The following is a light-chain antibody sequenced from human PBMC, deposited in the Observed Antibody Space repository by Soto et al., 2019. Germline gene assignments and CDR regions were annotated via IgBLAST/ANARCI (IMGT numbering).Light chain of an antibody. V-gene: IGKV1-6*01. CDR1: QDIRSD. Sequence: AIPMTQSPYSLCASVVASIALTGLASQDIRSDLGWYQQKPGRAPKLLIYDASSLQGGVPSRFSGSGSGTDFTLTISSLQPEDFATYYCLQDYDYWWTFGQGTKVDI. CDR3: LQDYDYWWT. CDR2: DAS. J-gene: IGKJ1*01.